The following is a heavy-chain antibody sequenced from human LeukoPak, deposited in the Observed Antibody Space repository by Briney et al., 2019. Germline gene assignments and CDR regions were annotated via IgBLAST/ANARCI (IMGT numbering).Heavy chain of an antibody. CDR1: GFTFSSYG. J-gene: IGHJ3*01. Sequence: SGRSLRLSCAASGFTFSSYGMHWVRQAPGKGLEWVAVIWYDGSNKYYADSVKGRFTISRDNSKNTLYLQMNSLRAEDTAVYYCARDPYYDSSGPAFDVWGQGTMVTVS. V-gene: IGHV3-33*01. CDR2: IWYDGSNK. D-gene: IGHD3-22*01. CDR3: ARDPYYDSSGPAFDV.